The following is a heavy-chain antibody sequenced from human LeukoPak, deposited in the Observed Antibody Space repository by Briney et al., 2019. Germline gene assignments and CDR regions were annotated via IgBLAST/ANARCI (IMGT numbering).Heavy chain of an antibody. CDR2: INAGNGNT. Sequence: AASVKVSCKPSGYTFTSYPLNWERQAPGQRLEWMGWINAGNGNTKYSQKFQGRVTITRDTSASTAYMELSSLRSEDTAVYYCARDMVVGTMIVVADYWGQGTLVTVSS. J-gene: IGHJ4*02. CDR1: GYTFTSYP. D-gene: IGHD3-22*01. CDR3: ARDMVVGTMIVVADY. V-gene: IGHV1-3*01.